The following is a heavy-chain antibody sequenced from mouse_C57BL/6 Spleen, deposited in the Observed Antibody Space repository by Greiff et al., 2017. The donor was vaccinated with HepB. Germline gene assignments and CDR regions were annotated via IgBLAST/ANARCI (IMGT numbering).Heavy chain of an antibody. Sequence: DVKLVESGGGLVKPGGSLKLSCAASGFTFSDYGMHWVRQAPEKGLEWVAYISSGSSTIYYADTVQGRFTISSDNAKNTLFLQMTSLRSEDTAMYYCARPYSNCVRLYAMDDWGQGTSVTFSS. V-gene: IGHV5-17*01. CDR3: ARPYSNCVRLYAMDD. CDR1: GFTFSDYG. CDR2: ISSGSSTI. D-gene: IGHD2-5*01. J-gene: IGHJ4*01.